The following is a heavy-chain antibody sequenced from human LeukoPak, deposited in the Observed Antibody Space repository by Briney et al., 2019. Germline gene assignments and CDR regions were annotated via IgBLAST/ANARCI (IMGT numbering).Heavy chain of an antibody. CDR3: ARVRSGWLQPLSNSLYEFDY. V-gene: IGHV3-30*03. J-gene: IGHJ4*02. D-gene: IGHD5-24*01. CDR2: ISYDGSNK. Sequence: GGSLRLSCAASGFTFSSYGMHWVRQAPGKGLEWVAVISYDGSNKYYADSVKGRFTISRDNSENTLYLQMNSLTTEDTAVYYCARVRSGWLQPLSNSLYEFDYWGQGTLVTVSS. CDR1: GFTFSSYG.